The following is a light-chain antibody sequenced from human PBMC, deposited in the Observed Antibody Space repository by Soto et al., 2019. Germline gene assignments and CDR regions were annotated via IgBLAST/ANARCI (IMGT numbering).Light chain of an antibody. Sequence: EIVMTQSPATLSVSPGERVTLSCRASQSVSSNLAWYQQKPGQAPRLLIYQASTRATGIPARFSGSGSGTDFTLTISRLEPEDFAVYYRQQYGSSGTFGQGTKVDIK. CDR3: QQYGSSGT. J-gene: IGKJ1*01. CDR1: QSVSSN. CDR2: QAS. V-gene: IGKV3-15*01.